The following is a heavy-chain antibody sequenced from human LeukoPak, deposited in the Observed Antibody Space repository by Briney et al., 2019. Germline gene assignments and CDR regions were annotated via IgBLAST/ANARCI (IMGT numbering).Heavy chain of an antibody. CDR2: INHSGST. V-gene: IGHV4-34*01. Sequence: SETLSLTCAVYGGSFSGYYWSWIRQPPGKGLEWIGEINHSGSTNYNPSLKSRVTISVDTPKNQFSLKLSSVTAADTAVYYCARVRDDYGALDYWGQGTLVTVSS. CDR1: GGSFSGYY. CDR3: ARVRDDYGALDY. J-gene: IGHJ4*02. D-gene: IGHD4-17*01.